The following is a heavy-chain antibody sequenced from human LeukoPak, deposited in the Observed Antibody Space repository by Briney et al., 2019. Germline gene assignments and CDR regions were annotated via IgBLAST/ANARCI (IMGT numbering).Heavy chain of an antibody. CDR2: IIPILGIA. V-gene: IGHV1-69*04. Sequence: ASVKVSCKASGGTFSSYAISWVRQAPGQGLEWMGRIIPILGIANYAQKFQGRVTITADKSTSTAYMELSSLRSEDTAVYYCARDNYYYDSSGYYSRDFDYWGQGTLVIVSS. CDR3: ARDNYYYDSSGYYSRDFDY. D-gene: IGHD3-22*01. CDR1: GGTFSSYA. J-gene: IGHJ4*02.